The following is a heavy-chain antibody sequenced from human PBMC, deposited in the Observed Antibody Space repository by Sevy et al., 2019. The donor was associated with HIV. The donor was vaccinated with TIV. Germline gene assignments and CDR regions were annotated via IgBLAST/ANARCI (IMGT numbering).Heavy chain of an antibody. CDR2: ISGSGGST. Sequence: GGSLRLSCAASGFTFSSYAMSWVRQAPGKGLEWVSAISGSGGSTYYADSVKGRFTISRDNSKNTLYLQMNSLRAEDTAVYDCAGDSSGYLDYWGQGTLVTVSS. D-gene: IGHD3-22*01. J-gene: IGHJ4*02. CDR3: AGDSSGYLDY. CDR1: GFTFSSYA. V-gene: IGHV3-23*01.